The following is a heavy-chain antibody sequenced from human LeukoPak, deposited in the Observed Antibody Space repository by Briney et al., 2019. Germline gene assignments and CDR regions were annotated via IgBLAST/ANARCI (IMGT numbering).Heavy chain of an antibody. CDR3: ARDAENWELLD. CDR2: ISAYNGNT. D-gene: IGHD1-26*01. Sequence: ASVKVSCKASGYSFTSYGLSWVRQAPGQGLEWMGRISAYNGNTNYAQKLQGRVTMTTDTSTSTAYMELRSLRSDDTAVYYCARDAENWELLDWGQGTLVTVSS. V-gene: IGHV1-18*01. CDR1: GYSFTSYG. J-gene: IGHJ4*02.